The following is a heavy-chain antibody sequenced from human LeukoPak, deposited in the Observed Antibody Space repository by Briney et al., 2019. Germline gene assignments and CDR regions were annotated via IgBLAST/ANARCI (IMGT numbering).Heavy chain of an antibody. D-gene: IGHD3-16*02. CDR2: ISYDGSNK. CDR3: AKDLSYRTGGSDL. J-gene: IGHJ5*02. CDR1: GFTFSSYA. V-gene: IGHV3-30*04. Sequence: GGSLRLSCAASGFTFSSYAMHWVRQAPGKGLEWVAVISYDGSNKYYADSVKGRFTISRDNSKSTLYLQMNSLRAEDTAMYYCAKDLSYRTGGSDLWGQGTLVTVSP.